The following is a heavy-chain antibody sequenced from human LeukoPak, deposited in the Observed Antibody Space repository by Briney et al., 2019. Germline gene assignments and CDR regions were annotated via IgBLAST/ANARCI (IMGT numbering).Heavy chain of an antibody. V-gene: IGHV4-31*11. CDR3: ARAPFPPNYYYYDMDV. CDR1: GGSFSGYY. J-gene: IGHJ6*02. CDR2: IYYSGST. Sequence: SETLSLTCAVYGGSFSGYYWSWLRQHPGKGLEWIGYIYYSGSTYYNPSLKSRVTISVDTSKNQFSLKLSSVTAADTAVYYCARAPFPPNYYYYDMDVWGQGTTVTVSS.